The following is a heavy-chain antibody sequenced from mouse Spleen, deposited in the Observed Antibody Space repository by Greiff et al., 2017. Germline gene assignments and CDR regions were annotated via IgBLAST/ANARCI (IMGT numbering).Heavy chain of an antibody. CDR2: IYPGDGDT. Sequence: QVQLQQSGAELARPGASVKLSCKASGYTFTSYWMQWVKQRPGQGLEWIGAIYPGDGDTRYTQKFKGKATLTADKSSSTAYMQLSSLASEDSAVYYCARGGYDDGDYYAMDYWGQGTSVTVSS. CDR1: GYTFTSYW. V-gene: IGHV1-87*01. D-gene: IGHD2-2*01. J-gene: IGHJ4*01. CDR3: ARGGYDDGDYYAMDY.